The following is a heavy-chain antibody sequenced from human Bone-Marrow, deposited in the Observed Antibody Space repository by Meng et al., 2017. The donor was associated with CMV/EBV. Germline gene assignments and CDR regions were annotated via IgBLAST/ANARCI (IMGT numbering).Heavy chain of an antibody. V-gene: IGHV3-23*01. CDR1: GFTFSSYA. D-gene: IGHD4-17*01. CDR2: ISGSGGST. Sequence: GESLKISCAASGFTFSSYAMSWVRQAPGKGLEWVSAISGSGGSTYYADSVKGRFTISRDNSKNTLYLQMNSLRAEDTAVYYCGHEIYGDFFHNYWGQGTRVTGSS. CDR3: GHEIYGDFFHNY. J-gene: IGHJ4*02.